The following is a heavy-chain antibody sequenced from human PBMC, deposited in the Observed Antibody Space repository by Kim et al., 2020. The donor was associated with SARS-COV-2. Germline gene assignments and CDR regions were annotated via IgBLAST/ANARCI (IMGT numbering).Heavy chain of an antibody. Sequence: RFTISRDNSKNTLYLQMNSLRAEDTAVYYCAKKYGSGSYGPGVDYYGMDVWGQGTTVTVSS. CDR3: AKKYGSGSYGPGVDYYGMDV. V-gene: IGHV3-30*02. D-gene: IGHD3-10*01. J-gene: IGHJ6*02.